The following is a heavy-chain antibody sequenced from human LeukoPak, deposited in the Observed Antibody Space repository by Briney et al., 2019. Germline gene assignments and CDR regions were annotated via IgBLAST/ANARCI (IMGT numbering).Heavy chain of an antibody. CDR1: GFTFSDYY. Sequence: PGGSLRLSCAAPGFTFSDYYMSWIRQAPGKGLEWVSYISSSGSTIYYADSVKGRFTISRDNAKNSLYLQMNSLRAEDTAVYYCARDQRGIVWEHGNWFDPWGQGTLVTVSS. V-gene: IGHV3-11*01. D-gene: IGHD1-26*01. CDR3: ARDQRGIVWEHGNWFDP. CDR2: ISSSGSTI. J-gene: IGHJ5*02.